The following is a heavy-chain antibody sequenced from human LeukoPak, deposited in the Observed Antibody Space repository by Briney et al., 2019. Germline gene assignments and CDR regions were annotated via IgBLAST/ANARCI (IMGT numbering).Heavy chain of an antibody. V-gene: IGHV1-2*02. CDR3: ARSTVTARWKFGY. J-gene: IGHJ4*02. D-gene: IGHD4-17*01. CDR2: INPNSGGT. Sequence: ASVKVSCKAAGHTFTGYYMHLVRQAPGQGLEWMGWINPNSGGTNYAQKFQGRVTMTRDTSISTAYMELSRLRSDDTAVYYCARSTVTARWKFGYWGQGTLVTVSS. CDR1: GHTFTGYY.